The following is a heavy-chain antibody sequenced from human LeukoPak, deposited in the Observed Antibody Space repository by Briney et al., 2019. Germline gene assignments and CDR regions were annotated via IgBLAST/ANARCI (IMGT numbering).Heavy chain of an antibody. CDR2: IYYSGST. CDR1: GGSVSSGSYY. J-gene: IGHJ6*02. Sequence: SETLSLTCTVSGGSVSSGSYYWSWIRQPPGKGLEWIGYIYYSGSTNYNPSLKSRVTISVDTSKNQFSLKLSSVTAADTAVYYCARVKYYDFWRGYPYYYYGMDVWGQGTTVTVSS. D-gene: IGHD3-3*01. V-gene: IGHV4-61*01. CDR3: ARVKYYDFWRGYPYYYYGMDV.